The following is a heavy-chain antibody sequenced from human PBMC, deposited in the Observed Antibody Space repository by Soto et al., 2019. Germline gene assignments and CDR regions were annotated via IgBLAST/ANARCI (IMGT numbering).Heavy chain of an antibody. CDR1: GGSISSGDYY. CDR2: IYYRGST. Sequence: QVQLQESGPGLVKPSQTLSLTCTVSGGSISSGDYYWSWIRQPPGKGLEWIGYIYYRGSTYYNPSLKSPVTISVDTSKNQFSLKLSSVTAADTAVYYCARESGAYGDYEEDYGMDVWGQGTTVTVSS. D-gene: IGHD4-17*01. V-gene: IGHV4-30-4*01. CDR3: ARESGAYGDYEEDYGMDV. J-gene: IGHJ6*02.